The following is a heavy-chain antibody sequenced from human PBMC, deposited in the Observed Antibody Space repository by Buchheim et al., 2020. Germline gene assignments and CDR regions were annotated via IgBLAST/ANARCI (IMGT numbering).Heavy chain of an antibody. J-gene: IGHJ6*02. CDR2: IYYSGST. CDR3: ARDKATGYDILTGSIYYYYGMDV. V-gene: IGHV4-31*03. CDR1: GGSISSGGYY. D-gene: IGHD3-9*01. Sequence: QVQLQESGPGLVKPSQTLSLTCTVSGGSISSGGYYWSWIRQHPGKGLEWIGYIYYSGSTYYNPSLKSRVTISVDTSKTHFSLKLNSVTAADTAVYYCARDKATGYDILTGSIYYYYGMDVWGQGTT.